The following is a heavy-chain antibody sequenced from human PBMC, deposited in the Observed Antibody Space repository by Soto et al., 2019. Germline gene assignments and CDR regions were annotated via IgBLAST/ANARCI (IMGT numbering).Heavy chain of an antibody. CDR3: ARGQDLKTTVTPFDY. CDR1: GGTFSNYA. D-gene: IGHD4-4*01. Sequence: SVKVSCKASGGTFSNYAISWLRQSPGQGLEWMGGIIPFFGTTNYAQKFQGRVTITADESTSTAYMELNSLRSEDTAVYYCARGQDLKTTVTPFDYWGQGTLVTVSS. J-gene: IGHJ4*02. CDR2: IIPFFGTT. V-gene: IGHV1-69*13.